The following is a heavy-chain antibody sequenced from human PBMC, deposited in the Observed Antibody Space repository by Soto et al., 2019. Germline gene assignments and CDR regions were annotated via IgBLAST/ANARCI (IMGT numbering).Heavy chain of an antibody. V-gene: IGHV4-59*01. CDR2: INYSAST. Sequence: PSETLSLTCTASGCATSSYYWRWIRQPPGQGLEWFGYINYSASTNYNPPLRRRVNISVDTSKNQFSLKLSSVTAADTAVYYCARDRGYYYGMDVWGQGTTVTVSS. CDR3: ARDRGYYYGMDV. J-gene: IGHJ6*02. CDR1: GCATSSYY. D-gene: IGHD1-26*01.